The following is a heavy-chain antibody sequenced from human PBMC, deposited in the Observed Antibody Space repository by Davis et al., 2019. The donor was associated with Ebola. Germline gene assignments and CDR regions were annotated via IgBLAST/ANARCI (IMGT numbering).Heavy chain of an antibody. CDR3: ARDRGSSGWYVTGDYFDY. V-gene: IGHV3-23*01. Sequence: GESLKISCAASGFTFSSYAMSWVRQAPGKGLEWVSAISGSGGSTYYADSVKGRFTISRDNAKNSLYLQMNSLRAEDTAVYYCARDRGSSGWYVTGDYFDYWGQGTLVTVSS. CDR1: GFTFSSYA. D-gene: IGHD6-19*01. J-gene: IGHJ4*02. CDR2: ISGSGGST.